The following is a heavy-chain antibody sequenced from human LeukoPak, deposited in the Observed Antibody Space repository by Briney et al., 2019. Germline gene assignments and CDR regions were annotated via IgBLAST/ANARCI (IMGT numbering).Heavy chain of an antibody. CDR3: ASSRIVGATDAFDI. V-gene: IGHV5-51*01. D-gene: IGHD1-26*01. CDR1: GYSFTSHW. CDR2: IYPGDSDT. Sequence: GESLKISCKGSGYSFTSHWIAWVRQMPGKGLEWMGIIYPGDSDTRYSPSFQGQVTISADKSITTAYLQWSSLKASDTAMYYCASSRIVGATDAFDIWGQGTMVTVSS. J-gene: IGHJ3*02.